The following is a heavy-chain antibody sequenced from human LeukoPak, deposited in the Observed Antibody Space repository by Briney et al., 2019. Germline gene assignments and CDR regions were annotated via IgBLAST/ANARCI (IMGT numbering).Heavy chain of an antibody. CDR3: AREIDRDDYNRFFDY. V-gene: IGHV1-3*01. J-gene: IGHJ4*02. D-gene: IGHD5-24*01. CDR2: INAGNGNT. Sequence: GASVKVSCKASGYSFSTYTMQWVRQAPGQRLEWMGWINAGNGNTKYSQNFQGRVTITRDTSANTAYMEMSSLRSEDTAVYYCAREIDRDDYNRFFDYWGQGTLVSVSS. CDR1: GYSFSTYT.